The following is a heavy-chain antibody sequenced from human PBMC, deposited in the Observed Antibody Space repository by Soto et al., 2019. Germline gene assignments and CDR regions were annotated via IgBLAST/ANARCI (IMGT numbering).Heavy chain of an antibody. V-gene: IGHV1-24*01. CDR3: ATDARVYAIRDDAFDI. D-gene: IGHD2-8*01. J-gene: IGHJ3*02. CDR1: GYTLTELS. Sequence: ASVKVSCKVSGYTLTELSMHWVRQAPGKGLEWMGGFDPEDGETIYAQKFQGRVTMTEDTSTDTAYMELSSLRSEDTAVYYCATDARVYAIRDDAFDIWGQGTMVPVSS. CDR2: FDPEDGET.